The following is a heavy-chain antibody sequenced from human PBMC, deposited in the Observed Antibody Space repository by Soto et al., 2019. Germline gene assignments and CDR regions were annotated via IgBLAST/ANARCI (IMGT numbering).Heavy chain of an antibody. CDR2: ISSSSSYV. Sequence: GGSLRLSCAASGFTFSSYSMNWVRQAPGKGLEWVSSISSSSSYVYYADSVKGRFTISRDNAKNSLYLQMNSLRAEDTAVYYCASNGWFGELPWFDPWGQGTLVTVSS. D-gene: IGHD3-10*01. CDR3: ASNGWFGELPWFDP. V-gene: IGHV3-21*01. CDR1: GFTFSSYS. J-gene: IGHJ5*02.